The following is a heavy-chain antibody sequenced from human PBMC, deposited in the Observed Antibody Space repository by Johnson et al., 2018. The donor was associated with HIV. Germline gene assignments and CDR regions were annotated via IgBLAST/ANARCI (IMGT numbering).Heavy chain of an antibody. Sequence: EVQLVESGGGLVQPGRSLRLSCAASGFTFDDYAMHWVRQAPGKGLEWVSGISWNSGSIGYADSVKGRFTISRDNAKNTLYLQMNSLRVEDTAVYYCAREQELIGERAFDIWGQGTMVTVSS. CDR2: ISWNSGSI. V-gene: IGHV3-9*01. CDR1: GFTFDDYA. J-gene: IGHJ3*02. D-gene: IGHD6-13*01. CDR3: AREQELIGERAFDI.